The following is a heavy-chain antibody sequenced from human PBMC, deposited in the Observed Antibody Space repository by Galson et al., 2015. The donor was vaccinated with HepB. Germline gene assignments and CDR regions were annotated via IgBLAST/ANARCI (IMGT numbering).Heavy chain of an antibody. CDR1: GFTFSSYA. Sequence: SLRLSCAASGFTFSSYAMHWVRQAPGKGLEWVAVISYDGSNKYYADSVKGRFTISRDNSKNTLYLQMNSLRAEDTAVYYCARDHHITMIVVVISYFDYWGQGTLVTVSS. V-gene: IGHV3-30-3*01. D-gene: IGHD3-22*01. CDR2: ISYDGSNK. J-gene: IGHJ4*02. CDR3: ARDHHITMIVVVISYFDY.